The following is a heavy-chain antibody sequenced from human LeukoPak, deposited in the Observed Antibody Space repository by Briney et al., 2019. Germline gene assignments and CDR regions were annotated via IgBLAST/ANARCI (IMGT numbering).Heavy chain of an antibody. D-gene: IGHD3-10*01. V-gene: IGHV3-23*01. Sequence: GGSLRLSCVVSGITLSNYGMSWVRQAPGKGLEWVSGISGSAGGTSYADSVKGRFTISRDNSKNTLYLQMNSLRAEDTAVYFCARRGVVIRVILIGFHKEAHYFDYWGQGTLVTVSP. CDR3: ARRGVVIRVILIGFHKEAHYFDY. J-gene: IGHJ4*02. CDR2: ISGSAGGT. CDR1: GITLSNYG.